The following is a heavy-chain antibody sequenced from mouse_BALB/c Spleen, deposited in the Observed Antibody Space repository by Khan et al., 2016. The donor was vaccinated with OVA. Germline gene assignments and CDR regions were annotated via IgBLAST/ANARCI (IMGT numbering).Heavy chain of an antibody. D-gene: IGHD2-1*01. Sequence: LQQSGSALVRPGASVKLSCKASGYTFTSYWMHWVKQRHGQGLEWIGNIYPGSDSTNYDEKFKSKGKLTVDTSSSTAYIHISSLTSEDSAVYYCTRGGYFGKSLFAYWGQGTLVTVSA. V-gene: IGHV1S22*01. CDR1: GYTFTSYW. CDR2: IYPGSDST. CDR3: TRGGYFGKSLFAY. J-gene: IGHJ3*01.